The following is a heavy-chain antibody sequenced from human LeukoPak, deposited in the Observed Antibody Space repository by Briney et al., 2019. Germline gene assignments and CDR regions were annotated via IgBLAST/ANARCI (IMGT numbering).Heavy chain of an antibody. J-gene: IGHJ4*02. V-gene: IGHV4-39*01. CDR1: GGSISSSSYY. Sequence: SETLSLTCTVSGGSISSSSYYWGWIRQPPGKGLEWIGSIYYTGSTYYNPSLKSRVTISEDTSKNQSSLRLTSVTAADTAVYYCARRGGYGRSFDYWSQGTLVTVSS. CDR2: IYYTGST. D-gene: IGHD5-12*01. CDR3: ARRGGYGRSFDY.